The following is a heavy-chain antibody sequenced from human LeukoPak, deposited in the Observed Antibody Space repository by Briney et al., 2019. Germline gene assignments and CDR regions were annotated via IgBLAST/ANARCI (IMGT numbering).Heavy chain of an antibody. CDR3: ARPFYYGSRSYLFDY. CDR2: IWYDGSNK. J-gene: IGHJ4*02. V-gene: IGHV3-33*01. D-gene: IGHD3-10*01. Sequence: PGGSLRLSCAASGFTFSSYGIHWVRQAPGKGLEWVALIWYDGSNKYYVDSVKGRFTISRDNSKNMLYLQMNYLRAEDRAVYYCARPFYYGSRSYLFDYWGQGTLVTVSS. CDR1: GFTFSSYG.